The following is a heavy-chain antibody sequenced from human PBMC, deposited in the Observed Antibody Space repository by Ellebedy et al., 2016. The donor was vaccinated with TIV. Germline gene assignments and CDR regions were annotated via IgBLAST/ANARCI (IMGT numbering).Heavy chain of an antibody. CDR1: GFTFSAYG. CDR3: AKEIHDSGGD. V-gene: IGHV3-30*18. J-gene: IGHJ4*02. D-gene: IGHD4-23*01. CDR2: VTNDGRNQ. Sequence: PGGSLRLSCAASGFTFSAYGMHWVRQAPGKGLDWLAVVTNDGRNQYHADSIKGRFTISRDKSKNTLYLQMRSLRAEDSAIYYCAKEIHDSGGDWGQGTLVTVSS.